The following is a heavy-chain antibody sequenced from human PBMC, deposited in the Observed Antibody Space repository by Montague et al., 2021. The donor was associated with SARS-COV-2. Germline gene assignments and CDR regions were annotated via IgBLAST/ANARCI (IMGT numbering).Heavy chain of an antibody. J-gene: IGHJ4*02. D-gene: IGHD5-12*01. CDR2: N. V-gene: IGHV6-1*01. Sequence: NDYAVSVKSRITINPDTSKNQFSLKLKPVTPEDTAVYYCARVWLATIPHMDNWGQGSMVIVSS. CDR3: ARVWLATIPHMDN.